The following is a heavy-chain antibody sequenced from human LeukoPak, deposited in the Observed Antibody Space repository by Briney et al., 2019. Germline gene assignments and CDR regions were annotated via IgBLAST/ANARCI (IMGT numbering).Heavy chain of an antibody. CDR2: FDPEDGET. J-gene: IGHJ5*02. D-gene: IGHD6-25*01. CDR3: AREGAAAEDVNWFDP. CDR1: GYTLTELS. Sequence: ASVKVSCKVSGYTLTELSMHWVRQAPGKGLEWMGGFDPEDGETIYAQKIQGRVTMTEDTSTDTAYMELSRLRSDDTAVYYCAREGAAAEDVNWFDPWGQGTLVTVSS. V-gene: IGHV1-24*01.